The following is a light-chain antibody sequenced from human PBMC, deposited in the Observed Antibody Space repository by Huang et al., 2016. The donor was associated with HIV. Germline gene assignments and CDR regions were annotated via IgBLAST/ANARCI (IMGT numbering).Light chain of an antibody. Sequence: EIVLTPSPATLSLSPGGRATLSCRASQSLSNYLALYQKKPGQAPGLLIYDASNRATGSPARFSGSGSATDFTLTISSLEPEDFAVYYCQQRSNCPPGTFGQGTKVEIK. CDR1: QSLSNY. CDR2: DAS. CDR3: QQRSNCPPGT. V-gene: IGKV3-11*01. J-gene: IGKJ1*01.